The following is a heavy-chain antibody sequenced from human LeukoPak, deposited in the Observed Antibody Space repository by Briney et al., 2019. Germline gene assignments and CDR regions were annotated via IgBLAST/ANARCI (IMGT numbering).Heavy chain of an antibody. D-gene: IGHD6-6*01. CDR2: IIPIFGTA. CDR1: GGTFSSYT. CDR3: ARGRYSSSINSMDV. Sequence: ASVKVSCKASGGTFSSYTISWVRQAPGQGLEWMGGIIPIFGTADYAQKFQGRVTITADESTSTAYMELSSLRSEDTAVYYCARGRYSSSINSMDVWGQGTTVTVSS. J-gene: IGHJ6*02. V-gene: IGHV1-69*13.